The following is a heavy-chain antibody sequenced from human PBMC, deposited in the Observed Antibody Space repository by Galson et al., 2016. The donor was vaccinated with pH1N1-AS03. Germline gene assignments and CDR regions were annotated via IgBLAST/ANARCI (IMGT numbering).Heavy chain of an antibody. CDR1: GFTFGDYA. V-gene: IGHV3-49*03. CDR2: IRSKSYGGTT. D-gene: IGHD5-18*01. Sequence: SLRLSCAASGFTFGDYAMSWFRQAPGKGLEWVGFIRSKSYGGTTEYAASVKGRFSISGDDSDSIVYLQMNGLKIEDTAVYYCSRYGGYPDYWGQGTLATVSS. J-gene: IGHJ4*02. CDR3: SRYGGYPDY.